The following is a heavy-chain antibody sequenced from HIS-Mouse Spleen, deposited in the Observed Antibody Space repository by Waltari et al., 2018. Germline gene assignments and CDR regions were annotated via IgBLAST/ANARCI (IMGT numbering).Heavy chain of an antibody. D-gene: IGHD3-10*01. J-gene: IGHJ4*02. CDR3: ARHYYYGSGSYYFDY. Sequence: EVQLVETGGGLIQPGGSLRLSCAASGFTVSSNYMSWVRQAPGKGLELVSVIYSGGSTYYADSVKGRFTISRDNSKNTLYLQMNSLRAEDTAVYYCARHYYYGSGSYYFDYRGQGTLVTVSS. CDR1: GFTVSSNY. CDR2: IYSGGST. V-gene: IGHV3-53*02.